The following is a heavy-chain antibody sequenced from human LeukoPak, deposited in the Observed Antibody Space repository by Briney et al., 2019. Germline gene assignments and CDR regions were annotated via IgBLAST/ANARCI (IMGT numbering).Heavy chain of an antibody. V-gene: IGHV4-38-2*02. CDR2: IYHTGNT. Sequence: SETLSLTCEVSGYSISTGYYWGWIRQPPGKGLEWIGSIYHTGNTYYNPSLKSRVTISVDTSKNQFSLKLNSVTAADTALYSFARDSSGPGNFDFWGRGPLVTVSS. J-gene: IGHJ4*02. D-gene: IGHD3-10*01. CDR1: GYSISTGYY. CDR3: ARDSSGPGNFDF.